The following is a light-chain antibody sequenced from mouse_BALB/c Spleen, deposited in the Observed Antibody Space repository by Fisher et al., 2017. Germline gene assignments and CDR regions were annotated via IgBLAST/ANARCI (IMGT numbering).Light chain of an antibody. CDR3: QQWSSNPFT. CDR1: SSVNY. V-gene: IGKV4-59*01. Sequence: IVLTQTPAIMSASPGEKVTMTCRASSSVNYMYWYQQKSDASPKLWIYDTSKLASGVPGRFSGSGSGTSYSLTISSMEAEDAATYYCQQWSSNPFTFGSGTKLEIK. CDR2: DTS. J-gene: IGKJ4*01.